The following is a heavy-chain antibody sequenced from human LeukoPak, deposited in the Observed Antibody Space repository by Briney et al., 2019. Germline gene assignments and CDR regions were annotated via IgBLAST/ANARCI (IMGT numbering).Heavy chain of an antibody. Sequence: SETLSLTCTVSGGSISSGRYYWSWIRQTAGKGLEWIGRVSTSGSTNYNPSLKSRVTISLDTSKNQFSLKLTSVTAADTAVYYCARSTHDYRRADLDYWGQGTLVTVSS. CDR2: VSTSGST. D-gene: IGHD4-11*01. CDR3: ARSTHDYRRADLDY. CDR1: GGSISSGRYY. V-gene: IGHV4-61*02. J-gene: IGHJ4*02.